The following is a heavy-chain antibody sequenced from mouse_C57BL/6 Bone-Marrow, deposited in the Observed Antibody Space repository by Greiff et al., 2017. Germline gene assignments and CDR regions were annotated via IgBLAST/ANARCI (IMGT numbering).Heavy chain of an antibody. D-gene: IGHD4-1*01. J-gene: IGHJ2*01. Sequence: QVQLQQSGPELARPGASVKLSCKASGYTFTSSGISWVKQRTGKGLEWIGEIYPRSGNTYYNAKFKGKATLTADKSSRTASLALRSLTSADDAVYVCAPANWDPWDYWGQGTTLTVSS. CDR3: APANWDPWDY. V-gene: IGHV1-81*01. CDR1: GYTFTSSG. CDR2: IYPRSGNT.